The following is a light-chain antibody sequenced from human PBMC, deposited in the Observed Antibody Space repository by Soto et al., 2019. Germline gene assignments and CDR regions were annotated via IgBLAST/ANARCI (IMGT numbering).Light chain of an antibody. J-gene: IGLJ2*01. CDR1: SSDVGDYNY. CDR2: DVS. CDR3: SSYTSSTTL. V-gene: IGLV2-14*03. Sequence: QSALTQPASVSGSPGQSITVSCTGTSSDVGDYNYVSWYQQHPGKAPKLIIYDVSNRPSGVSNRFSGSKSGNTASLTFSGLQAEDEADYYCSSYTSSTTLFGGGTKVTVL.